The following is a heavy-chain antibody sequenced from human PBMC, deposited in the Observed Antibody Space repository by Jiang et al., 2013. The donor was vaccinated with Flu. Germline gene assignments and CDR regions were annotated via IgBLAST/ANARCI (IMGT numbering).Heavy chain of an antibody. CDR1: GDSVSSNSAA. CDR2: TYYRSKWYN. CDR3: ARIVGASVDY. J-gene: IGHJ4*02. Sequence: QTLSLTCAISGDSVSSNSAAWNWIRQSLSRGLEWLGRTYYRSKWYNNYAVSVRGRITINPDTSKNQFSLQLNSVTPEDTAVYYCARIVGASVDYWGQGTLVTVS. V-gene: IGHV6-1*01. D-gene: IGHD1-26*01.